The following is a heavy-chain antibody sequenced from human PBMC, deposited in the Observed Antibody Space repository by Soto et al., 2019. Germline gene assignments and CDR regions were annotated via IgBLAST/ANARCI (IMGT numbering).Heavy chain of an antibody. CDR3: AQARAGLFYALDV. D-gene: IGHD3-10*01. J-gene: IGHJ6*02. CDR2: ISWNSGSI. Sequence: EVQLVESGGGFVQPGRSMRLSCAASGFTFDDYDMHWVRQAPGKGLEWVSGISWNSGSIGYADSVKGRFTISRDNAKNSLYLQMNSLIVEDPALYYCAQARAGLFYALDVWGQGTTVTVSS. CDR1: GFTFDDYD. V-gene: IGHV3-9*01.